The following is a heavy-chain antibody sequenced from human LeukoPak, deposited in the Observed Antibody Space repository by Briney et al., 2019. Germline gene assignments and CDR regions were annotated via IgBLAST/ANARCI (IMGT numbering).Heavy chain of an antibody. D-gene: IGHD3-10*01. J-gene: IGHJ4*02. V-gene: IGHV3-9*01. CDR2: ISWNSGSI. CDR1: GFTFDDYA. Sequence: GGSLRLSCAASGFTFDDYAMHWVRQAPGKGLEWFSGISWNSGSIGYADSVKGRFTISRDNAKDSLYLQMNSLRAEDTAVYYCARGGVLLWFGEFSNFDYWGQGTLVTVSS. CDR3: ARGGVLLWFGEFSNFDY.